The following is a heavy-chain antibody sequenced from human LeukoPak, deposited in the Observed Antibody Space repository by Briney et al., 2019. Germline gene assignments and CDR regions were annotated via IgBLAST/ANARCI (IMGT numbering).Heavy chain of an antibody. CDR3: ARDFYDSSGHYCDI. V-gene: IGHV4-59*01. CDR1: GGSISSYY. Sequence: SETLSLTCTVSGGSISSYYWSWIRQPPGKGLEWIGYIYYSGSTNYNPSLKSRVTISVDTSKNQFSLKLSSVTAADTAVYYCARDFYDSSGHYCDIWGQGTMVTVSS. D-gene: IGHD3-22*01. CDR2: IYYSGST. J-gene: IGHJ3*02.